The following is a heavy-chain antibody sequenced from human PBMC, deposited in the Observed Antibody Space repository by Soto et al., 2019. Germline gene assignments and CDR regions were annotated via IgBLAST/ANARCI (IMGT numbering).Heavy chain of an antibody. J-gene: IGHJ4*02. D-gene: IGHD2-15*01. CDR2: INSDGSST. Sequence: GGSLRLSCAASGFTFDDYAMHWVRQAPGKGLEWVSRINSDGSSTSYADSVKGRFTISRDNAKNTLYLQMNSLRAEDTAVYYCARDHRLYCSGDSCRPDYWGQGTLVTVSS. CDR1: GFTFDDYA. V-gene: IGHV3-74*01. CDR3: ARDHRLYCSGDSCRPDY.